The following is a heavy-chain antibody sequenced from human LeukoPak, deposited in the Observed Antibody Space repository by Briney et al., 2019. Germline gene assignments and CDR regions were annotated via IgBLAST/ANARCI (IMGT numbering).Heavy chain of an antibody. D-gene: IGHD2-15*01. CDR3: TRENPTIHCSGGSCYSPHWFDP. V-gene: IGHV7-4-1*02. CDR1: GYTFTSYA. Sequence: ASVKVSCKASGYTFTSYAMNWVRQAPGQGLEWMGWINTNTGNPTYAQGFTGRFVFSLDTSVSTAYLQISSLKAEDTAVYYSTRENPTIHCSGGSCYSPHWFDPWGQGTLVTVSS. CDR2: INTNTGNP. J-gene: IGHJ5*02.